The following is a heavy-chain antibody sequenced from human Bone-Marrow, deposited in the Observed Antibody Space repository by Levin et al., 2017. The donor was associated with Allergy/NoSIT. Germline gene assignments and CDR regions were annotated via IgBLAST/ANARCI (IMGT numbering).Heavy chain of an antibody. CDR3: AKDSGHNIPLN. D-gene: IGHD3-10*01. V-gene: IGHV3-30*18. J-gene: IGHJ4*02. CDR2: VSYDGRNK. CDR1: GFTFSSYG. Sequence: GGSLRLSCVASGFTFSSYGMHWVRQAPGKGLEWVAVVSYDGRNKYYADSVKGRFTISRDNSKNTVFLQMNSLRAEDTAVYDCAKDSGHNIPLNWGQGTLVTVSS.